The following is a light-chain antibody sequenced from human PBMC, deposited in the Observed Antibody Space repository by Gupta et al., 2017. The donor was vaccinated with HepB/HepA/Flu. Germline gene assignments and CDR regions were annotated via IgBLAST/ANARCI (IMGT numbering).Light chain of an antibody. V-gene: IGKV1-33*01. CDR2: DAS. J-gene: IGKJ4*01. CDR1: QDISNY. Sequence: DIQMTQSASSLYASVGDRVTITCKASQDISNYLNWYQQKQGQAPKLLMYDASNWETGVTSRFSGRGYGKYVSFSISSRQQEDVAAYYYQHDDNLPPLTLGRGTKVEIK. CDR3: QHDDNLPPLT.